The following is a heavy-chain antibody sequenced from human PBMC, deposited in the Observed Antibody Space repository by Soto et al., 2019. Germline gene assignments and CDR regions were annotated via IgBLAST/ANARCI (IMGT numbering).Heavy chain of an antibody. CDR3: ARGGVGELSENYYYYMDV. CDR1: GGYFSGFN. Sequence: QVHLQQWGAGLLKPSETLSRTCAVYGGYFSGFNWNWIRQPPGTGLEWIGEINHSGSTNYTPSLKSRVTMSVDTSKNQFSLNLSSVTAADTAVYYWARGGVGELSENYYYYMDVGVKGTTVTVSS. D-gene: IGHD3-10*01. J-gene: IGHJ6*03. V-gene: IGHV4-34*01. CDR2: INHSGST.